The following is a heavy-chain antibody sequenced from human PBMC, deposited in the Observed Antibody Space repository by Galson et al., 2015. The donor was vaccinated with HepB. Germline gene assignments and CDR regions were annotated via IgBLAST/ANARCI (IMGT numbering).Heavy chain of an antibody. V-gene: IGHV3-30*04. J-gene: IGHJ6*02. CDR2: ISFDGSNK. CDR1: GFTLSSYA. CDR3: VREYQELTFYASTYSYGMDV. Sequence: SLRLSCAASGFTLSSYAMHWVRQAPGKGLEWVAVISFDGSNKYYADSVKGRFSISRDNSKHTVSLQMSGLRAEDSALYYCVREYQELTFYASTYSYGMDVWGQGTTVTVSS. D-gene: IGHD1-7*01.